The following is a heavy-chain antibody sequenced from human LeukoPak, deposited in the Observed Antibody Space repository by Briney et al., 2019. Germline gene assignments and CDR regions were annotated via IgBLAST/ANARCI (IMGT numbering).Heavy chain of an antibody. V-gene: IGHV1-2*06. D-gene: IGHD3-9*01. Sequence: ASVKVSCKASGYTFTGYYMHWLRQAPGQGLEWMGRINPNSGGTIYAQKFQGRVTMTRDTSISTGYMELSRLRSDDTAIYYCARDFAGYYFAYWGQGTLVTVSS. CDR1: GYTFTGYY. CDR2: INPNSGGT. J-gene: IGHJ4*02. CDR3: ARDFAGYYFAY.